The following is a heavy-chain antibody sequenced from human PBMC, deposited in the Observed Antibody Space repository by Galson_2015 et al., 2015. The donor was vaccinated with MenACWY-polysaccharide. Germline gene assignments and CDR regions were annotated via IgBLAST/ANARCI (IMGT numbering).Heavy chain of an antibody. CDR2: ISHSGVTT. D-gene: IGHD2-21*01. J-gene: IGHJ5*01. V-gene: IGHV3-23*01. CDR3: AKGRVSDWYDS. CDR1: GFTFRSYA. Sequence: SLRLSCAASGFTFRSYAMSWVRQAPGKGLEWVSVISHSGVTTYYADSVKGRFTVSRDNSKNTLYLQMNSLRDEDPAVYYCAKGRVSDWYDSWGQGTLVTVSS.